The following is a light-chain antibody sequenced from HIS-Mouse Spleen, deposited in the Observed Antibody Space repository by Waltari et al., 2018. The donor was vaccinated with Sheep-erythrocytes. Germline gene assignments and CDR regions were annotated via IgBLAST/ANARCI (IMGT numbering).Light chain of an antibody. CDR3: AAWDDSLNGPV. CDR1: SSNIGSTP. V-gene: IGLV1-44*01. J-gene: IGLJ3*02. CDR2: SNN. Sequence: QSVLTQPPSASGTTGQRVTISCSGSSSNIGSTPVTWYQQLPGTAPKLLIYSNNQRPSGVPDRFSGSKSGTSASLAISGLQSEDEADYYCAAWDDSLNGPVFGGGTKLTVL.